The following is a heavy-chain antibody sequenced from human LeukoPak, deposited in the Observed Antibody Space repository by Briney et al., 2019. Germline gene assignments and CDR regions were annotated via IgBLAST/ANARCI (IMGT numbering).Heavy chain of an antibody. V-gene: IGHV3-53*01. CDR2: IYSGGST. CDR1: GFTVISDY. J-gene: IGHJ3*02. CDR3: ARLGYGRALGAFDI. D-gene: IGHD5-18*01. Sequence: PGGSLRLSCAASGFTVISDYMSWVRQAPGKGLEWVSVIYSGGSTYYADSVKGRFTISRDNSKNTLYLQMNSLRAEDTAVYYCARLGYGRALGAFDIWGQGTMVTVSS.